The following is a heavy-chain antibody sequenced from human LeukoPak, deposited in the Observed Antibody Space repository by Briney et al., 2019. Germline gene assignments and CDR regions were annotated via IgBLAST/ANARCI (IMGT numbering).Heavy chain of an antibody. J-gene: IGHJ4*02. CDR3: ARGGGHHHFDY. CDR2: ISATGYTT. Sequence: GGSLKLSCAASGFILSTYAMSWVRQAPGKGLEWVSAISATGYTTYYADSVKGRFTISTDNSKSTVYLQMNSLRAEDTAVYYCARGGGHHHFDYWGQGTLVTVSS. D-gene: IGHD1-14*01. V-gene: IGHV3-23*01. CDR1: GFILSTYA.